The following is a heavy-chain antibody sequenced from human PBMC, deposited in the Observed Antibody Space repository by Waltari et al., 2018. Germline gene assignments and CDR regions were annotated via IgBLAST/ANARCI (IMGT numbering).Heavy chain of an antibody. CDR2: IYSGGST. V-gene: IGHV3-53*01. CDR1: GFTVSSNY. J-gene: IGHJ2*01. D-gene: IGHD4-17*01. CDR3: ARVHYGDYVGPYWYFDL. Sequence: EVQLVESGGGLIQPGGSLRLSCAASGFTVSSNYMSWVRQAPGKGLEWVSVIYSGGSTYYADSVKCRFTISRDNSKNTLYLQMNSLRSEDTAVYYCARVHYGDYVGPYWYFDLWGRGTLVTVSS.